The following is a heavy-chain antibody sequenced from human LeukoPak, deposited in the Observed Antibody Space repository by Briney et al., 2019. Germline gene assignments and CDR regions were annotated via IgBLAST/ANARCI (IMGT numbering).Heavy chain of an antibody. Sequence: GGSLRLSCAASGFTFNRYSMNWVRPAPGKGLGWISYISSSGTTIYYADSVQGRFIISRDNARNSLYLQMNSLRAEDTAVYYCARVGYSDFWSGYYWDYWGQGTLATVSS. CDR2: ISSSGTTI. CDR3: ARVGYSDFWSGYYWDY. V-gene: IGHV3-48*01. J-gene: IGHJ4*02. D-gene: IGHD3-3*01. CDR1: GFTFNRYS.